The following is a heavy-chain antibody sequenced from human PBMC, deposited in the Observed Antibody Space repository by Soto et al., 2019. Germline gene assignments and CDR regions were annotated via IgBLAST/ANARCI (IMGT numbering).Heavy chain of an antibody. CDR3: ARDYCSSTSCYDPHYGMDV. D-gene: IGHD2-2*01. Sequence: ASVKVSCKASGYTFTSYYMHWVRQAPGQGLEWMGIINPSGGSTGYAQKFQGRVTMTRDTSTSTVYMELSSLRSEDTAVYYCARDYCSSTSCYDPHYGMDVWGQGTTVTVSS. V-gene: IGHV1-46*01. J-gene: IGHJ6*02. CDR1: GYTFTSYY. CDR2: INPSGGST.